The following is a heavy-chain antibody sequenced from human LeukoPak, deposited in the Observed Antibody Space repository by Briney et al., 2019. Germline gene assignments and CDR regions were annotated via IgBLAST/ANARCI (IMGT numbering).Heavy chain of an antibody. D-gene: IGHD3-22*01. Sequence: GASVKVSCKASGYTFTGYYMHWVRQAPGQGLEWMGWINPNSGGTNYAQKFQGRVTMTRDTSISTAYMELSRLRSDDTAVYYCARASLYHYYDSSGYGRFDYWGQGTLVTVSS. CDR3: ARASLYHYYDSSGYGRFDY. V-gene: IGHV1-2*02. CDR1: GYTFTGYY. J-gene: IGHJ4*02. CDR2: INPNSGGT.